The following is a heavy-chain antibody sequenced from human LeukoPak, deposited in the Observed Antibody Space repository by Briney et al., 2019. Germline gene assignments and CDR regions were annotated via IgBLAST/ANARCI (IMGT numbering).Heavy chain of an antibody. J-gene: IGHJ4*02. CDR1: GGSISSGDYS. D-gene: IGHD3-3*01. CDR2: IFQSGST. CDR3: AREGGFYRPLDY. V-gene: IGHV4-30-2*01. Sequence: PSQTLSLTCAVSGGSISSGDYSWSWIRQPPGKGLEWIGYIFQSGSTYYNPSLKSRVTISVDTSKNQFSLKLSSVTAADTAVYYCAREGGFYRPLDYSGQGTLVTVSS.